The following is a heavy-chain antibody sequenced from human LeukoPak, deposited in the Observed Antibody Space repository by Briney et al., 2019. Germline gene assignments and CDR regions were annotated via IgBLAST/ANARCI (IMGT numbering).Heavy chain of an antibody. CDR2: FYYSGST. Sequence: SETLPLTCTVSGGSISSGSYFWGWIRQPPGMGLQWIGSFYYSGSTYYSPSLKSRLTISVDTSKNQFSLRLSSVTAADTAVYYCARQSYHSSAHDYAGLFDIWGQGTMVTVSS. D-gene: IGHD3-22*01. V-gene: IGHV4-39*01. CDR3: ARQSYHSSAHDYAGLFDI. CDR1: GGSISSGSYF. J-gene: IGHJ3*02.